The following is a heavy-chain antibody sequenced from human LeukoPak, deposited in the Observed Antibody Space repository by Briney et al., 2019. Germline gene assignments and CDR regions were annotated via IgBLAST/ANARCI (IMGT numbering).Heavy chain of an antibody. J-gene: IGHJ6*03. V-gene: IGHV4-59*01. CDR1: GGSFSGYY. D-gene: IGHD3-16*01. Sequence: SETLSLTCAVYGGSFSGYYWSWLRQPPGKGLEWVGYIYYSGSTNYNPSLKSRVTISVATSKNQSSLKLSSVTAADTAVYFCARERGGSKLSGLYGRDYYYMDVWGKGTTVTVSS. CDR3: ARERGGSKLSGLYGRDYYYMDV. CDR2: IYYSGST.